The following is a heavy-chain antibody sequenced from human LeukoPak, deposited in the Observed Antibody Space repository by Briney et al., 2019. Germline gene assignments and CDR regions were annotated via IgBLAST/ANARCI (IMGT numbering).Heavy chain of an antibody. D-gene: IGHD6-19*01. Sequence: SQTLSLTCTVSGGSISSGSYYWSWIRQPAGKGLEWIGRIYTSGSTNYNPSLKSRVTISVDTSKNQFSLKLSSVTAADTAVYYCARESRGYSSLDWFDPWGQGTLVTVSS. J-gene: IGHJ5*02. CDR1: GGSISSGSYY. CDR3: ARESRGYSSLDWFDP. V-gene: IGHV4-61*02. CDR2: IYTSGST.